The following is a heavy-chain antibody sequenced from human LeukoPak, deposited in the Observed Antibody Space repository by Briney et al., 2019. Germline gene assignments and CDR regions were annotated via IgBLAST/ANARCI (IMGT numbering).Heavy chain of an antibody. CDR1: GLTVTNNY. D-gene: IGHD4-17*01. J-gene: IGHJ4*02. V-gene: IGHV3-66*01. CDR2: IYSNGDT. Sequence: GGSLRLSCAASGLTVTNNYWNWVRQPPGKGPEWISLIYSNGDTRYADSVKGRFTFSRDNSKNTLYLQMNSLRAEDTAVYYCTYGGYPLTYWGQGTLVSVSS. CDR3: TYGGYPLTY.